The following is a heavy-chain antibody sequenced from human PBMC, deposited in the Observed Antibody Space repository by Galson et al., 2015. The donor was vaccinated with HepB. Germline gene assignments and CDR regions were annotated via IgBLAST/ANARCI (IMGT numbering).Heavy chain of an antibody. V-gene: IGHV2-70*11. Sequence: PALVKPTQTLTLTCTFSGFSLSTSGMCVSWIRQPPGKALEWLARIDWDDDKYYSTSLKTRLTISKDTSKNQVVLTMTNMDPVDTATYYCARMTVAEAGTLDYYYGMDVWGQGTMVAVSS. J-gene: IGHJ6*02. D-gene: IGHD6-19*01. CDR1: GFSLSTSGMC. CDR2: IDWDDDK. CDR3: ARMTVAEAGTLDYYYGMDV.